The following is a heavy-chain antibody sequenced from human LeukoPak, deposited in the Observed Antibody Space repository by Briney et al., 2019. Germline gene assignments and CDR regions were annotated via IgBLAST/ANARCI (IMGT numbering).Heavy chain of an antibody. J-gene: IGHJ4*02. CDR3: AKFHIVVVPAASLCFDY. CDR2: ISGSGGST. Sequence: GGSLRLFCAASGFTFSSYAMSWVRQAPGKGLEWVSAISGSGGSTYYADSVKGRFTISRDNSKNTLYLQMNSLRAEDTAVYYCAKFHIVVVPAASLCFDYWGQGTLVTVSS. D-gene: IGHD2-2*01. CDR1: GFTFSSYA. V-gene: IGHV3-23*01.